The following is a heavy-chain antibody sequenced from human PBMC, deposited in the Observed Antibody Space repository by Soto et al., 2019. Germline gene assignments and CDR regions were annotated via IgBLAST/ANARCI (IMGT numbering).Heavy chain of an antibody. CDR1: GYTFTGYY. D-gene: IGHD3-10*01. V-gene: IGHV1-2*04. J-gene: IGHJ3*02. Sequence: QVQLVQSGAEVKKPGASVKVSCKASGYTFTGYYMHWVRQAPGQGLEWMGWINPNSGGTNYAQKFQGWVTMTRDTPISTAYMELSRLRSDDTAVYSCARGITMVRGVLLDAFDIWGQGTMVTVSS. CDR2: INPNSGGT. CDR3: ARGITMVRGVLLDAFDI.